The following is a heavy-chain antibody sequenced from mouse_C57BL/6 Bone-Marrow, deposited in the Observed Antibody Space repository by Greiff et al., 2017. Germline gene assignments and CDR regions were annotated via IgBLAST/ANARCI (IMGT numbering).Heavy chain of an antibody. Sequence: VQLQQSGPELVKPGASVKISCKASGYSFTGYYMNWVKQSPEKSLEWIGEINPSTGGTTYNQKFKAKATLTVDKSSSTAYMQLKSLTTEDSAVYYCAIYGFAYWGQGTLVTVSA. D-gene: IGHD2-3*01. V-gene: IGHV1-42*01. CDR3: AIYGFAY. CDR2: INPSTGGT. CDR1: GYSFTGYY. J-gene: IGHJ3*01.